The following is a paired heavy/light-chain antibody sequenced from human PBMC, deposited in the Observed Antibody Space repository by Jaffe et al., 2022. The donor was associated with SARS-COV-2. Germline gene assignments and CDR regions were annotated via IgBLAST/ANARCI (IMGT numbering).Light chain of an antibody. CDR3: YSTDSSGNHWV. CDR1: ALPKKY. CDR2: EDS. V-gene: IGLV3-10*01. Sequence: SYELTQPPSVSVSPGQTARITCSGDALPKKYPYWYQQKSGQAPVLVIYEDSKRPSGIPERFSGSSSGTMATLTISGAQVEDEADYYCYSTDSSGNHWVFGGGTKLTVL. J-gene: IGLJ3*02.
Heavy chain of an antibody. D-gene: IGHD6-19*01. CDR2: INHSGST. CDR1: GGSFSGYY. J-gene: IGHJ4*02. Sequence: QVQLQQWGAGLLKPSETLSLTCAVYGGSFSGYYWSWIRQPPGKGLEWIGEINHSGSTNYNPSLKSRVTISVDTSKNQFSLKLSSVTAADTAVYYCARGLGVAVAGQELDYWGQGTLVTVSS. CDR3: ARGLGVAVAGQELDY. V-gene: IGHV4-34*01.